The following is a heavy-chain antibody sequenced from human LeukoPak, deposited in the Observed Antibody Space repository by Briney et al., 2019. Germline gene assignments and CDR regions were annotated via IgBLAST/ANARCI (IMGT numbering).Heavy chain of an antibody. CDR2: IYYSGST. Sequence: PSETLSLTCTVSGGSISSYYWSWIRQPPGKGLEWIGYIYYSGSTNYNPSLKSRVTISVDTSKNQFSLKLSSVTAADTAVYYCAREGWELLEASDWGQGTLVTVSS. V-gene: IGHV4-59*12. D-gene: IGHD1-26*01. CDR1: GGSISSYY. J-gene: IGHJ4*02. CDR3: AREGWELLEASD.